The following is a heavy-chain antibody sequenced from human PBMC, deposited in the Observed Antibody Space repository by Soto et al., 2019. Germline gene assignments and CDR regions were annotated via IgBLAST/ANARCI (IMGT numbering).Heavy chain of an antibody. D-gene: IGHD3-22*01. J-gene: IGHJ4*02. CDR1: GYTFTDYY. Sequence: ASVKVSCKASGYTFTDYYLHWVRQAPGQGLELMGWINPKNGATIYAQKFQGRVTMTRDTSISTAYMELSRLRSDDTAVYSCARVYYDSSGYLDYWGQGTLVTFSS. V-gene: IGHV1-2*02. CDR2: INPKNGAT. CDR3: ARVYYDSSGYLDY.